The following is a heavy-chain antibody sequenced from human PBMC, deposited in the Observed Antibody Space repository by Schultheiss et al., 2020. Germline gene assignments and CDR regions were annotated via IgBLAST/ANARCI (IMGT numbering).Heavy chain of an antibody. J-gene: IGHJ4*02. CDR1: GGSFSGYY. D-gene: IGHD6-19*01. CDR3: ARDLAVGSGSSGWYDY. V-gene: IGHV4-34*01. CDR2: INHSGST. Sequence: SETLSLTCAVYGGSFSGYYWSWIRQPPGKGLEWIGEINHSGSTNYNPSLKSRVTISVDTSKNQFSLKLSSVTAADTAVYYCARDLAVGSGSSGWYDYWGQGTLGTVSS.